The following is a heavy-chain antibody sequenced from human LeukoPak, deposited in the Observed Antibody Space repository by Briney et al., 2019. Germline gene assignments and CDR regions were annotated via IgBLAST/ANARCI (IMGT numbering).Heavy chain of an antibody. V-gene: IGHV3-11*01. J-gene: IGHJ4*02. CDR1: GFTFSDYY. CDR3: ARSSSSWWGYFDY. Sequence: GGSLRLSCAAPGFTFSDYYMSWIRQAPGKGLEWVSYISSSGSTIYYADSVKGRFTISRDNAKNSLYLQMNSLRAEDTAVYYCARSSSSWWGYFDYWGQGTLVTVSS. CDR2: ISSSGSTI. D-gene: IGHD6-13*01.